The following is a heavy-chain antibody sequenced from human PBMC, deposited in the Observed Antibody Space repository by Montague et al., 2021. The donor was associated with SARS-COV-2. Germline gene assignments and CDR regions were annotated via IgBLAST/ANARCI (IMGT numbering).Heavy chain of an antibody. CDR2: VSASGST. CDR3: ARDVVAAPGTFDY. D-gene: IGHD6-13*01. J-gene: IGHJ4*02. V-gene: IGHV4-4*07. CDR1: GDSISYFL. Sequence: SETLSLTCTVSGDSISYFLWSSIRQHAGKALEWIGLVSASGSTNYNLSRNSRVTMSVDTSKKQFSLRLSPVTAADTAVYYCARDVVAAPGTFDYWGQGTLVTVSS.